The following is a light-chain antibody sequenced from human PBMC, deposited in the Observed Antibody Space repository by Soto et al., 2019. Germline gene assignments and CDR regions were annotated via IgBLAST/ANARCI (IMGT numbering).Light chain of an antibody. J-gene: IGKJ1*01. V-gene: IGKV3-20*01. Sequence: EFVLTQSPATLSVSPGETASLSCRASQSAGNFLAWYQQKPGQAPRLLIYGSSSRANGISDRFSGSGSGTEFTLTISRLGPEDSAVYICQQYGSSPWTFGQGTKVDIK. CDR1: QSAGNF. CDR2: GSS. CDR3: QQYGSSPWT.